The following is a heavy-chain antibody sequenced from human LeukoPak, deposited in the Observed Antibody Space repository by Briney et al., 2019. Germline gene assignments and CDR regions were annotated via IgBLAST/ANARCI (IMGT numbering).Heavy chain of an antibody. CDR3: ARRGAAGTYYFDY. CDR1: GFTVSSNY. Sequence: GGSLRLSCAASGFTVSSNYMSWVRQAPGKGLEWVSAISGSGGGTHSADSVKGRFTISRDNSKSTLYLQTNSLRAEDTAVYYCARRGAAGTYYFDYWGQGTLVTVSS. V-gene: IGHV3-23*01. CDR2: ISGSGGGT. D-gene: IGHD6-13*01. J-gene: IGHJ4*02.